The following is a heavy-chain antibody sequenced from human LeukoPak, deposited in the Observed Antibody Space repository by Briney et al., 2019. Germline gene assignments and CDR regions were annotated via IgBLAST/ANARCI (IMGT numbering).Heavy chain of an antibody. V-gene: IGHV1-69*04. CDR3: ARDLQQLFDP. D-gene: IGHD4-11*01. Sequence: GASVKVSCKASGGTCSSYAISWVRHAPGQGLEWMGRIIPILGIANYAQKFQGRVTITADKSTSTAYMELSSLRSEDTAVYYCARDLQQLFDPWGQGTLVTVSS. CDR1: GGTCSSYA. CDR2: IIPILGIA. J-gene: IGHJ5*02.